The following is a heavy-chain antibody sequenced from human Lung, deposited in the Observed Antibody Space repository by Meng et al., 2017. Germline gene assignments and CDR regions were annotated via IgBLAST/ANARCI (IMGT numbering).Heavy chain of an antibody. D-gene: IGHD4-11*01. Sequence: VWLQRWGAGLLKPSATLSLTCVVSGGSFSDDYWSWIRQHPGKGLEWIGEINHSGSTNYNPSLESRATISVDTSQNNLSLKLSSVTAADSAVYYCARGPTTMAHDFDYWGQGTLVTVSS. V-gene: IGHV4-34*01. CDR3: ARGPTTMAHDFDY. J-gene: IGHJ4*02. CDR1: GGSFSDDY. CDR2: INHSGST.